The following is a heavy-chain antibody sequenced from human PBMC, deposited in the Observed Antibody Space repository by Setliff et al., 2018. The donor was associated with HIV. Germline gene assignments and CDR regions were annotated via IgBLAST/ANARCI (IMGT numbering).Heavy chain of an antibody. CDR3: AKDGISGGAYPPYYFDY. D-gene: IGHD2-15*01. Sequence: GGSLRLSCAASGLTFSNYWMSWVRQAPGKGLEWVSVISGSGASTFYADSVKGRFTISRDNSKSTLYLQMNGLRVEDTAVYYCAKDGISGGAYPPYYFDYWGHGTLVTVSS. J-gene: IGHJ4*01. CDR2: ISGSGAST. V-gene: IGHV3-23*01. CDR1: GLTFSNYW.